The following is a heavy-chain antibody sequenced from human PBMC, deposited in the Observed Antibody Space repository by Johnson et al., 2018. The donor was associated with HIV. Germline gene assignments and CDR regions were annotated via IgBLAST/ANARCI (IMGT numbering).Heavy chain of an antibody. D-gene: IGHD6-25*01. V-gene: IGHV3-30*04. CDR2: ISYDGSNK. J-gene: IGHJ3*02. CDR1: GFTFSSYA. Sequence: QEQLVESGGGVVQPGRSLRLSCAASGFTFSSYAMHWVRQAPGKGLEWVAVISYDGSNKYYADSVKGRFTISRDNSKNTLYLQMNSLRPEDTAAYYCATIAAHGAAFDIWGQGTVVTVSS. CDR3: ATIAAHGAAFDI.